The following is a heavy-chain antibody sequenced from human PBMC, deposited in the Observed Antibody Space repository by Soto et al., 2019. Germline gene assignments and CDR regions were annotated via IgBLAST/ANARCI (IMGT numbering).Heavy chain of an antibody. J-gene: IGHJ4*02. CDR2: IIPMFGTA. D-gene: IGHD3-16*01. Sequence: AAVQVSCKASGGTFRKYGISWVRQAPGQGLEWLGGIIPMFGTATSTQNFQGRLTVTADESTSTAYLELSSLTSEDTAVYFCARAGGVTTLAYHACWAQGTNVTV. V-gene: IGHV1-69*13. CDR3: ARAGGVTTLAYHAC. CDR1: GGTFRKYG.